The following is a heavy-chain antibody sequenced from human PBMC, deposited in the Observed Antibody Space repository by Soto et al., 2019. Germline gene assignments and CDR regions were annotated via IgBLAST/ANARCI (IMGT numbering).Heavy chain of an antibody. V-gene: IGHV1-24*01. CDR3: ATISSTSSHGYYYYGMDV. CDR2: FDPEDGET. CDR1: GYTLTELS. Sequence: SVKVSCKVSGYTLTELSMHWVRQAPGKGLEWMGGFDPEDGETIYAQKFQGRVTMTEDTSTDTAYMELSSLRSEDTAVYYCATISSTSSHGYYYYGMDVWGQGTTVTVSS. D-gene: IGHD2-2*01. J-gene: IGHJ6*02.